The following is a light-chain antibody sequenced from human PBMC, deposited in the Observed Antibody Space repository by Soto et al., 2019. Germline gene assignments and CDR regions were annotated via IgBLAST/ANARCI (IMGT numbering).Light chain of an antibody. Sequence: EIVLTQSPATLSLSPGERATLSCRASQSVSSYLAWYQQRPGQAPRLLIYDASNRATGVPAGFSGSGSGTDFTLTISSLEPEDFAVYYCQQRSSWPPTFGQGTRLEI. CDR3: QQRSSWPPT. V-gene: IGKV3-11*01. CDR1: QSVSSY. J-gene: IGKJ5*01. CDR2: DAS.